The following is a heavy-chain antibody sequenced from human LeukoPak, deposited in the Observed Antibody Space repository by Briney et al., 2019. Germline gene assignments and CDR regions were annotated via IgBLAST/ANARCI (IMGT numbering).Heavy chain of an antibody. CDR1: GYSLSSGYY. J-gene: IGHJ4*02. Sequence: SETLSLTCTVSGYSLSSGYYWGWIRQPPGKGLEWIGSIFHSGSTYYNPSLKSRVTISVDTSKNQFSLKLSSVTAADTAVYYCARLPYGVVVPAAMFFDYWGQGTLVTVSS. V-gene: IGHV4-38-2*02. CDR2: IFHSGST. CDR3: ARLPYGVVVPAAMFFDY. D-gene: IGHD2-2*01.